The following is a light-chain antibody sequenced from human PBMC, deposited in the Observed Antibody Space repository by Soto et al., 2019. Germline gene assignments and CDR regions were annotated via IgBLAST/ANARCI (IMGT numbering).Light chain of an antibody. CDR1: SSDVGTYNY. V-gene: IGLV2-14*01. CDR2: EVT. J-gene: IGLJ2*01. Sequence: QSALTQPASVSGSPGQSITISCTGTSSDVGTYNYVSWYQQHPGKAPKLMIYEVTNRPSGVSNRFSGSKSGNTAYLTISGLQAEDEADYYCSSYTTSSTLVFGGGPKLTVL. CDR3: SSYTTSSTLV.